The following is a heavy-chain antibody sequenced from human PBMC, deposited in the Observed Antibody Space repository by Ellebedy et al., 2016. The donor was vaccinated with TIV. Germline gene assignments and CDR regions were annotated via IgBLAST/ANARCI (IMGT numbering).Heavy chain of an antibody. J-gene: IGHJ4*02. CDR3: AKEGPLGELYYFDY. Sequence: GESLKISXAASGFTFSSYAMSWVRQAPGKGLEWVSAISGSGGSTYYADSVKGRFTISRDNSKNTLYLQMNSLRAEDTAVYYCAKEGPLGELYYFDYWGQGTLVTVSS. CDR1: GFTFSSYA. D-gene: IGHD3-16*01. CDR2: ISGSGGST. V-gene: IGHV3-23*01.